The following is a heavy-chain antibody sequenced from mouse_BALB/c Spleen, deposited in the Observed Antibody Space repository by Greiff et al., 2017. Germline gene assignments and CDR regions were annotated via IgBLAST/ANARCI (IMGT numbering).Heavy chain of an antibody. CDR3: ARNYDYGDWFAY. D-gene: IGHD2-4*01. J-gene: IGHJ3*01. Sequence: VQLQQSGPELVRPGVSVKISCKGSSYTFTDYAMHWVKQSHAKSLEWIGVISTYYGNTNYNQKFKGKATMTVDKSSSTAYMELARLTSEDSAVYYCARNYDYGDWFAYWGQGTLVTVSA. CDR2: ISTYYGNT. CDR1: SYTFTDYA. V-gene: IGHV1-67*01.